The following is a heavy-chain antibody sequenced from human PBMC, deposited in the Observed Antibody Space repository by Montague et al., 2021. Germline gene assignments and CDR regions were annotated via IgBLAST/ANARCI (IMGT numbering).Heavy chain of an antibody. J-gene: IGHJ4*01. Sequence: SETLSLTCSVSGGSVNGYDWSWIRQPPGKGLEWIGYMRSSGSPNYNPSFKSRLAISIDRSRNQSSLELSFVTAADTAIYFCGRDCWGSIDYWGHGILVTVSS. CDR1: GGSVNGYD. V-gene: IGHV4-59*02. CDR3: GRDCWGSIDY. D-gene: IGHD7-27*01. CDR2: MRSSGSP.